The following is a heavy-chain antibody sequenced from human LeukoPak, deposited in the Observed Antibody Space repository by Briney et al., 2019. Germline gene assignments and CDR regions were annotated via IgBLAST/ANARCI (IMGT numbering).Heavy chain of an antibody. CDR3: ARDIRGDYITYYYYGMDV. CDR2: TSSSSSYI. V-gene: IGHV3-21*01. D-gene: IGHD4-17*01. J-gene: IGHJ6*02. Sequence: GGSLRLSCAASGFTFSSYSMNWVRQAPGKGLEWVSSTSSSSSYIYYADSVKGRFTISRDNAKNSLYLQMNSLRAEDTAVYYCARDIRGDYITYYYYGMDVWGQGTTVTVSS. CDR1: GFTFSSYS.